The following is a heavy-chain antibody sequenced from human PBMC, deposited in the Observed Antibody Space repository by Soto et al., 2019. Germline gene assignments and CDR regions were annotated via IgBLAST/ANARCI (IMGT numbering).Heavy chain of an antibody. D-gene: IGHD3-16*01. Sequence: ASVKVSCKASGYTFDSYGSSWVRQDPGQGLEWMGWISAYNGNTNYAQKLQGRVTMTTDTSTSTAYMELRSLRSDDTAVYYCARTDAFRGYGMDVWGQGTTVTVSS. CDR3: ARTDAFRGYGMDV. J-gene: IGHJ6*02. CDR1: GYTFDSYG. CDR2: ISAYNGNT. V-gene: IGHV1-18*01.